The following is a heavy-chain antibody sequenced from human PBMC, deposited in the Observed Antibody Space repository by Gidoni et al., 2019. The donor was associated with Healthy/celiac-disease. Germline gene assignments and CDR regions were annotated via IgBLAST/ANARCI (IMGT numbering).Heavy chain of an antibody. D-gene: IGHD3-3*01. J-gene: IGHJ6*02. CDR1: GFTFSSYA. Sequence: EVQLVEYGGGLVQPGGSLRLSCAASGFTFSSYAMSWVRQAPGKGLEWVSAISGSGGSTYYADSVKGRFTISRDNSKNTLYLQMNSLRAEDTAVYYCAKAGDYDFWSGYYRGYYGMDVWGQGTTVTVSS. CDR3: AKAGDYDFWSGYYRGYYGMDV. CDR2: ISGSGGST. V-gene: IGHV3-23*04.